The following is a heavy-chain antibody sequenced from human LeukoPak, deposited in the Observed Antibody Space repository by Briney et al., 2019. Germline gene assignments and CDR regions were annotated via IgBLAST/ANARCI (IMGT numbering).Heavy chain of an antibody. CDR2: IIGNGGWA. V-gene: IGHV3-23*01. J-gene: IGHJ3*01. CDR3: AKDPNGDYIGAFDF. D-gene: IGHD4-17*01. Sequence: GGSLRLSCAASGFTFSSYSMNWVRQAPGKGLEWVAAIIGNGGWALYADSVKGRFTISRDNSKNTLYLQMSSLRAEDTAVYYCAKDPNGDYIGAFDFWGQGTMVTVSS. CDR1: GFTFSSYS.